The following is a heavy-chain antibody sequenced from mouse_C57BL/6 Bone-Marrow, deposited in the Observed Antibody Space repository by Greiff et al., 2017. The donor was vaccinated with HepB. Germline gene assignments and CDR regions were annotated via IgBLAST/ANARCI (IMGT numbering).Heavy chain of an antibody. CDR3: ARPYYGSSYEYFDV. CDR1: GYTFTSYW. CDR2: IYPSDSET. D-gene: IGHD1-1*01. Sequence: QVQLQQPGAELVRPGSSVKLSCKASGYTFTSYWMDWVKQRPGQGLEWIGNIYPSDSETHYNQKFKDKATLTVDKSSSTAYMQLSSLTSEDSAVYYCARPYYGSSYEYFDVWGTGTTVTVSS. J-gene: IGHJ1*03. V-gene: IGHV1-61*01.